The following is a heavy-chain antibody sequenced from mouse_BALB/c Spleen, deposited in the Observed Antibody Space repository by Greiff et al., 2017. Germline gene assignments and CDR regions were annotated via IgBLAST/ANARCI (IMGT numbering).Heavy chain of an antibody. V-gene: IGHV5-4*02. CDR1: GFTFSDYY. CDR2: ISDGGSYT. J-gene: IGHJ2*01. Sequence: EVKLVESGGGLVKPGGSLKLSCAASGFTFSDYYMYWVRQTPEKRLEWVATISDGGSYTYYPDSVKGRFTISRDNAKNNLYLQMSSLKSEDTAMYYCARDVLGDYWGQGTTLTVSS. CDR3: ARDVLGDY. D-gene: IGHD4-1*01.